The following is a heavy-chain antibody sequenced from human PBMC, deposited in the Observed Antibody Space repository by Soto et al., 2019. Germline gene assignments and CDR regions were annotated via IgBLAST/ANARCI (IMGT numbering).Heavy chain of an antibody. J-gene: IGHJ4*02. CDR3: AKDEDILTGYTSPFDY. CDR1: GFTFSSYA. Sequence: HPGGSLRLSCAASGFTFSSYAMSWVRQAPGKGLEWVSAISGSGGTTYYADSVKGRFTISRDNSKNTLYLQMNSLRAGDTAVYYCAKDEDILTGYTSPFDYWGQGTLVTVSS. CDR2: ISGSGGTT. V-gene: IGHV3-23*01. D-gene: IGHD3-9*01.